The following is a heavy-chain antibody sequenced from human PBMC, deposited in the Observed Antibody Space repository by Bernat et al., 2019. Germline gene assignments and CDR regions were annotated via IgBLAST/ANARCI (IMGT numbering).Heavy chain of an antibody. CDR1: GGSISSSSYY. D-gene: IGHD1-14*01. J-gene: IGHJ4*02. CDR2: IYYSGST. V-gene: IGHV4-39*01. CDR3: ASKTPPEDDAVDY. Sequence: QLQLQESGPGLVKPSETLSLTCTVSGGSISSSSYYWGWIRQPPGKGLEWIGSIYYSGSTYYNPSLKSRVTISVDTSKNQFSLKLSSVTAADTAVYYCASKTPPEDDAVDYWGQGTLVTVSS.